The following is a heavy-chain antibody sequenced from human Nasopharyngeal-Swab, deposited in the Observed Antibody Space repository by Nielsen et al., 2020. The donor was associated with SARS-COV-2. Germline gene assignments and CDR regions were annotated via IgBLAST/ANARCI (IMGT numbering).Heavy chain of an antibody. Sequence: LRLSCTVSGCSISSSSYYWGWIRQPPGKGLEWIGRIYTSGSTNYNPSLKSRVTISVDTSKNQFSLKLSSVTAADTAVYYCARDIRRTIFGVVITGGWFDPWGQGTLVTVSS. CDR2: IYTSGST. J-gene: IGHJ5*02. V-gene: IGHV4-61*02. D-gene: IGHD3-3*01. CDR3: ARDIRRTIFGVVITGGWFDP. CDR1: GCSISSSSYY.